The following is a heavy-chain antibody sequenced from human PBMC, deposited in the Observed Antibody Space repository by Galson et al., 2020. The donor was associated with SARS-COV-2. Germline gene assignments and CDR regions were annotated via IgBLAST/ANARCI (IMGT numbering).Heavy chain of an antibody. D-gene: IGHD2-15*01. CDR2: IKHDGSEQ. V-gene: IGHV3-7*03. Sequence: GGSLRLSCEASGFGFSYYWMSWVRQAPGRGLEWVANIKHDGSEQYYVDSVKGRFTISRDNPKNSLYLQMNNLRVEDTAVYHCARVDCSGGSCYPGNYWGQGTLVTVSS. CDR1: GFGFSYYW. CDR3: ARVDCSGGSCYPGNY. J-gene: IGHJ4*02.